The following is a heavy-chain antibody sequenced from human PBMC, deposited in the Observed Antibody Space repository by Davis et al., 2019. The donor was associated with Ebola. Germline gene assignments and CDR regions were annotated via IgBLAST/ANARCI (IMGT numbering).Heavy chain of an antibody. CDR2: ISYDRSNK. J-gene: IGHJ4*02. D-gene: IGHD3-10*01. Sequence: PGGSLRLSCAASGFTFSSYAMHWVRQAPGKGLEWVAYISYDRSNKYYADSVKGRFTISRDNSKNTLYLQMNSLRAEDTTVYYCARERAYYYGSGSSLDYWGQGTLVTVSS. CDR3: ARERAYYYGSGSSLDY. V-gene: IGHV3-30-3*01. CDR1: GFTFSSYA.